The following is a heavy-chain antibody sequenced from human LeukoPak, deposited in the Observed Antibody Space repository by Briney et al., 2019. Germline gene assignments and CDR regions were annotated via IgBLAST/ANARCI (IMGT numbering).Heavy chain of an antibody. V-gene: IGHV3-23*01. Sequence: GGSLRLSCAASGFTFSSYAMNWVRQAPGKGLEWVSAISGSGGSTYYADSVKGRFTISRDNSKNTLYLQMNSLRAEDTAVYYCAKDRGRYSRSWNYFDYWGQGTLVTVSS. J-gene: IGHJ4*02. CDR3: AKDRGRYSRSWNYFDY. CDR2: ISGSGGST. CDR1: GFTFSSYA. D-gene: IGHD6-13*01.